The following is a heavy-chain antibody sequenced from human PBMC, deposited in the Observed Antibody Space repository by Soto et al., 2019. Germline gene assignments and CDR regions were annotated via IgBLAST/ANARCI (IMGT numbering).Heavy chain of an antibody. D-gene: IGHD3-10*01. Sequence: SVKVSCKVSGGTFNSYAISWVRQAPGQGLEWMGGIIPIFGTANYAQKFQGRVTITADESTSTAYMELSSLRSEDTAVYYCASSDAARSVLWCGESSYYYGMDVRGKAPTVTVSS. J-gene: IGHJ6*04. CDR1: GGTFNSYA. V-gene: IGHV1-69*13. CDR3: ASSDAARSVLWCGESSYYYGMDV. CDR2: IIPIFGTA.